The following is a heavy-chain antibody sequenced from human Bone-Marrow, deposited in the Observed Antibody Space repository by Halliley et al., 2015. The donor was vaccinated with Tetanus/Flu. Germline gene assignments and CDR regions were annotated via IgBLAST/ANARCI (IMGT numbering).Heavy chain of an antibody. V-gene: IGHV4-4*01. CDR2: IYHGGKS. CDR1: VGSITSANW. D-gene: IGHD6-13*01. J-gene: IGHJ4*02. CDR3: ASHLSTAGTRGFDY. Sequence: SLRLSCDVSVGSITSANWWSWVRQPPGRGLEWIGEIYHGGKSNYSPSLRGRVTISVDKSINQFSLKLNSVTAADTAVYFCASHLSTAGTRGFDYWGQGALVTVSS.